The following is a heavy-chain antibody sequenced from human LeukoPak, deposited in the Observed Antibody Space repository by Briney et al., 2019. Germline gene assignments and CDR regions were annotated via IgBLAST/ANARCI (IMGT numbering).Heavy chain of an antibody. CDR1: GYTFTSYD. CDR3: ARGWSTTVRGVGWFDP. D-gene: IGHD3-10*01. J-gene: IGHJ5*02. V-gene: IGHV1-8*01. CDR2: MNPNSGNT. Sequence: ASVKVSCKASGYTFTSYDINWVRQATGQGLEWMGWMNPNSGNTGYAQKFQGRVTMTRNTSISTAYMELSSLRSEDTAVYYCARGWSTTVRGVGWFDPSGQGTLVTVSS.